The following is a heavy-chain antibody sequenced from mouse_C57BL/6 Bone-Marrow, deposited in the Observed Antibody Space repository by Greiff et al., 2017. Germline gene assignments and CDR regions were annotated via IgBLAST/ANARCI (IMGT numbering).Heavy chain of an antibody. Sequence: VQLQESGPELVRPGASVKISCKAPGYTFPSHWMQWVRQRPGQGLEWVGEIFPGSGSTYYNEKFKGKATLTVDTSSSTAYMQLSSLTSEDSAVYFCAPYDAWFAYWGQGTLVTVSA. V-gene: IGHV1-56*01. CDR3: APYDAWFAY. J-gene: IGHJ3*01. CDR1: GYTFPSHW. CDR2: IFPGSGST. D-gene: IGHD2-12*01.